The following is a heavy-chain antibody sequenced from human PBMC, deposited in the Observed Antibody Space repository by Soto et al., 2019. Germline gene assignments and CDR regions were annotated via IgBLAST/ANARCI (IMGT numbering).Heavy chain of an antibody. Sequence: SETLSLTCTVSGGSISSGGYYWSWIRQHPGKGLEWIGYIYYSGSTYYNPSLKSRVTISVDTSKNQFSLKLSSVTAADTAVYYCAHSGYDPYYFDYWGQGTLVTVSS. V-gene: IGHV4-31*03. CDR3: AHSGYDPYYFDY. CDR2: IYYSGST. J-gene: IGHJ4*02. D-gene: IGHD5-12*01. CDR1: GGSISSGGYY.